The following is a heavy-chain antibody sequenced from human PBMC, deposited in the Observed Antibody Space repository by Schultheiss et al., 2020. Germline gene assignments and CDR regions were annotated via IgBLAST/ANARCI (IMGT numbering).Heavy chain of an antibody. CDR3: ARDTTAGGPGEDAFDI. V-gene: IGHV1-2*02. Sequence: ASVKVSCKASGYTFTGYYMHWVRQAPGQGLEWMGWINPNSGGTNYAQKFQGRVTMTRDTSISTAYMELSRLRSDDTAVYYCARDTTAGGPGEDAFDIWGQGTMVTVSS. CDR2: INPNSGGT. D-gene: IGHD6-13*01. CDR1: GYTFTGYY. J-gene: IGHJ3*02.